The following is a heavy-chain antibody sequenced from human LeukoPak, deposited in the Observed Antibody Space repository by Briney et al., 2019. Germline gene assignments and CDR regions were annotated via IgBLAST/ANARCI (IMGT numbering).Heavy chain of an antibody. D-gene: IGHD3-22*01. V-gene: IGHV3-30*03. J-gene: IGHJ4*02. Sequence: GGSLRLSCAASGFTFSSHGMHWVRQAPGKGLEWVAVISYDGSAKYCADSVKGRFTISRDNSKNTVYLEMDSLRAEDTAVNYCARDSSGCYTFDYWGQGTLVTVSS. CDR1: GFTFSSHG. CDR2: ISYDGSAK. CDR3: ARDSSGCYTFDY.